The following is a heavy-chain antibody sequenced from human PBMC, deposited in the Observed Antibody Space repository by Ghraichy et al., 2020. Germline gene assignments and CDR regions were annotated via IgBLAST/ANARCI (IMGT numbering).Heavy chain of an antibody. J-gene: IGHJ4*02. Sequence: SETLSLTCTVSGGSISSYYWSWIRQPPGKGLEWTGYIYYSGNTNYNPSLKSRVTISVDTSQNQFSLKLSSVTAADTAVYYCARHRGIRGDFDYWGQGTLVTVSS. CDR3: ARHRGIRGDFDY. CDR2: IYYSGNT. V-gene: IGHV4-59*08. CDR1: GGSISSYY. D-gene: IGHD3-10*01.